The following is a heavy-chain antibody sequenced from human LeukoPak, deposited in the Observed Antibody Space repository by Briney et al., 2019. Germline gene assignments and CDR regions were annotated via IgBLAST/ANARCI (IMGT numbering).Heavy chain of an antibody. CDR3: ARDHSGVGNLDY. D-gene: IGHD1-14*01. J-gene: IGHJ4*02. Sequence: SQTLSLTCTVSGGSISSGGYYWSWIRQPPGKGLEWIGYIYHSGSTYYNPSLKSRVTISVDRSKNQFSLKLSSVTAADTAVYYCARDHSGVGNLDYWGQGTLVTVSS. CDR2: IYHSGST. CDR1: GGSISSGGYY. V-gene: IGHV4-30-2*01.